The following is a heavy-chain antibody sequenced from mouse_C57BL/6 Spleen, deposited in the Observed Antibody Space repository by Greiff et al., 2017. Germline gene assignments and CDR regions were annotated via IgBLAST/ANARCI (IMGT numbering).Heavy chain of an antibody. Sequence: QVQLQQPGAELVRPGSSVKLSCKASGYTFTSYWMHWVKQRPIQGLEWIGNIDPSDSDTHYNQKFKDKATLTVDKSSSTAYMQLSSLTSEDSAVYYCARWRLEGAMDYWGQGTSVTVSS. CDR2: IDPSDSDT. V-gene: IGHV1-52*01. CDR1: GYTFTSYW. D-gene: IGHD4-1*01. J-gene: IGHJ4*01. CDR3: ARWRLEGAMDY.